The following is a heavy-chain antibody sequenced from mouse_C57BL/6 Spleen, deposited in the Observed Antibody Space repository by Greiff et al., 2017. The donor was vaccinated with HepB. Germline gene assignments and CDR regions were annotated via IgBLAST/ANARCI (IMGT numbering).Heavy chain of an antibody. CDR2: IYPGDGDT. CDR3: APNWEDY. D-gene: IGHD4-1*01. CDR1: GYAFSSSW. Sequence: QVQLQQSGPELVKPGASVKISCKASGYAFSSSWMNWVKQRPGKGLEWIGRIYPGDGDTNYNGKFKGKATLTADKSSSTAYMQLSSLTSEDSAVYFCAPNWEDYWGQGTTLTVSS. V-gene: IGHV1-82*01. J-gene: IGHJ2*01.